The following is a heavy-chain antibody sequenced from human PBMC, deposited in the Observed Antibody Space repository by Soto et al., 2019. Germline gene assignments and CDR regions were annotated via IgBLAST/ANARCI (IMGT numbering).Heavy chain of an antibody. Sequence: QVQLVQSGAEVKKPGASVKVSCKASGYTFTSYYMHWVRQAPGQGLEWMGIINPSGGSTSYAQKFQGRVTMTRDTSTSTVYMELSSLRSEDTDVYYCARVSYSRSSRGYYGMDVWGQGTTVTVS. D-gene: IGHD6-6*01. CDR2: INPSGGST. J-gene: IGHJ6*02. CDR1: GYTFTSYY. V-gene: IGHV1-46*01. CDR3: ARVSYSRSSRGYYGMDV.